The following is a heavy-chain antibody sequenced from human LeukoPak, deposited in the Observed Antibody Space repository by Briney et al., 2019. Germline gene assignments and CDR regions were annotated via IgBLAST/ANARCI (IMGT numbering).Heavy chain of an antibody. J-gene: IGHJ6*02. CDR2: ITSDGSTT. Sequence: GGSLRLSCAASGFTFSSYWMHWVRQAPGKGLVWVSRITSDGSTTTYADSVKGRFTISRDNANHSLYPQMDRLRAEDTAVYYCARGHYDMDVWGQGTTVTVSS. V-gene: IGHV3-74*01. CDR3: ARGHYDMDV. CDR1: GFTFSSYW.